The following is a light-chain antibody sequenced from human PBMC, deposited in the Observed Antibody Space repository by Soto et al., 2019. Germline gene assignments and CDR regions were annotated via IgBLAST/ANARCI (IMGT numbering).Light chain of an antibody. CDR3: AVWDDSLTGRV. CDR2: SNN. CDR1: NSNIGSKP. V-gene: IGLV1-44*01. Sequence: QSVLTRPPSASGTPAQRVTISCSGGNSNIGSKPVHWYRQLPGTAPKPHIYSNNQRPSWVPSRFAGYKSGTSASLAIGGLQSEDGCDYDWAVWDDSLTGRVVGGGTELTV. J-gene: IGLJ2*01.